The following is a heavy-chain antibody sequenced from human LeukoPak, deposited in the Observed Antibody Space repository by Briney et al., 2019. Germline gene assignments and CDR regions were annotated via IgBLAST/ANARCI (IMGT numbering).Heavy chain of an antibody. Sequence: SETLSLTCTVSGGSISSYYWSWIRQPPGKGLELIGYIYYSGSTNYNPSLKSRVTISVDTSKNQFSLKLSSVTAADTAVYYCARGIVEVVAATHYYYYYMDVWGKGTTVTVSS. D-gene: IGHD2-15*01. CDR1: GGSISSYY. V-gene: IGHV4-59*01. J-gene: IGHJ6*03. CDR3: ARGIVEVVAATHYYYYYMDV. CDR2: IYYSGST.